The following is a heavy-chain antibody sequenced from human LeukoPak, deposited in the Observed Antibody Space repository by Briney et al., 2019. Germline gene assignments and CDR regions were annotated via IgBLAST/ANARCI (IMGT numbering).Heavy chain of an antibody. J-gene: IGHJ4*02. CDR1: GFTFSAYA. CDR3: ARRDYYDSSGYSPLFDY. CDR2: MSGNGATT. V-gene: IGHV3-23*01. D-gene: IGHD3-22*01. Sequence: PGGSLRLSCAASGFTFSAYAMAWVRQAPGKGLEWVSGMSGNGATTYYADSVKGRFTISRDNSKNTLFLQMNNLRAEDTALYYCARRDYYDSSGYSPLFDYWGQGTLVTVSS.